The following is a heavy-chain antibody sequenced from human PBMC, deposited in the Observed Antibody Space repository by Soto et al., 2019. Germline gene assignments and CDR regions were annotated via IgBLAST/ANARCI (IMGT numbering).Heavy chain of an antibody. D-gene: IGHD3-10*01. V-gene: IGHV2-26*01. CDR2: IFSNDEK. CDR3: ARITSTVLWFVDY. CDR1: GFSLSNARMG. Sequence: QVTLKESGPVLVKPTETLTLTCTVSGFSLSNARMGVSWIRQPPGKALEWLAHIFSNDEKSYSTSLKSRLTISKDTSKSQEVLTMTNMDPVDTATYYCARITSTVLWFVDYWGQGTLVTVSS. J-gene: IGHJ4*02.